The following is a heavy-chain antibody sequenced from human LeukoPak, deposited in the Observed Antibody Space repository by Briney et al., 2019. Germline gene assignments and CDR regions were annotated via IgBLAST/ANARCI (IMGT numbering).Heavy chain of an antibody. J-gene: IGHJ3*02. CDR2: IYTSGST. Sequence: SETLSLTCTVSGGSISSYYWSWTRQPAGKGLEWIGRIYTSGSTNYNPSLKSRVTMSVDTSKNHFSLTLSSVTAADTAVYYCARSDGYGLVGIWGQGTMVTVSS. V-gene: IGHV4-4*07. CDR1: GGSISSYY. D-gene: IGHD3-10*01. CDR3: ARSDGYGLVGI.